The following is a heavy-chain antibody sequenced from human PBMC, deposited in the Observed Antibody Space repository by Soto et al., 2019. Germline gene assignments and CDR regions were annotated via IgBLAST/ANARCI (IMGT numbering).Heavy chain of an antibody. V-gene: IGHV3-23*01. J-gene: IGHJ6*02. CDR3: AKDTAMAALFYYYGMDV. D-gene: IGHD5-18*01. CDR1: GFTFSSYA. CDR2: ISGSGGST. Sequence: HPGGSLRLSCAASGFTFSSYAMSWVRQAPGKGLEWVSAISGSGGSTYYADSVKGRFTISRDNSKNTLYLQMNSLRAEDTAVYYCAKDTAMAALFYYYGMDVWGQGTTVTVSS.